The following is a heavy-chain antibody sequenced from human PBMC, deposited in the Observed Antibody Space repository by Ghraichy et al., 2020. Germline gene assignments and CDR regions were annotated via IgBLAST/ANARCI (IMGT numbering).Heavy chain of an antibody. D-gene: IGHD3-10*01. CDR1: GFTFRNYG. V-gene: IGHV3-33*01. Sequence: LSLTCAASGFTFRNYGMHWVRQAPGKGLEWVAMIWYDGSNKNYADSVKGRFTISRDNSKNTVDLQMNSLRVEDTAVYFCARDSSDKRGNWFDPWGQGTLVTVSS. CDR2: IWYDGSNK. CDR3: ARDSSDKRGNWFDP. J-gene: IGHJ5*02.